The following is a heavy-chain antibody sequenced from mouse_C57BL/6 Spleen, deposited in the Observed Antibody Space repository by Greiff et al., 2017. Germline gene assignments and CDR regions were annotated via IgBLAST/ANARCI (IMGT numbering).Heavy chain of an antibody. J-gene: IGHJ2*01. CDR3: ARDDYGTPFDY. D-gene: IGHD1-1*01. CDR1: GYTFTSYT. Sequence: VQLHQSGAELARPGASVKMSCKASGYTFTSYTMHWVKQRPGQGLEWIGYINPSSGYTKYNQKFKDKATLTADKSSSTAYMQLRSLTSEDSAVYYCARDDYGTPFDYWGQGTTLTVSS. CDR2: INPSSGYT. V-gene: IGHV1-4*01.